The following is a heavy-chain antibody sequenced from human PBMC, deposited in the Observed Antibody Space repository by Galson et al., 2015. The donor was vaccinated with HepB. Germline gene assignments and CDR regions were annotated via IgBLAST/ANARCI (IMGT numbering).Heavy chain of an antibody. V-gene: IGHV1-18*04. Sequence: SVKVSCKASGYTFTTYGISWVRQAPGQGLEWMGWISPYNGNTNFAQKFQGRVTMTTDTSTSTVYMELRSLRSDDTALYYCARDLDIVVVVAAPRHYGMDVWGQGTTVTVSS. CDR3: ARDLDIVVVVAAPRHYGMDV. CDR1: GYTFTTYG. CDR2: ISPYNGNT. J-gene: IGHJ6*02. D-gene: IGHD2-15*01.